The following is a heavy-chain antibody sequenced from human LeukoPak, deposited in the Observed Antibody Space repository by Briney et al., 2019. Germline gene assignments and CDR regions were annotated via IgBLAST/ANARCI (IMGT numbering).Heavy chain of an antibody. CDR1: GFTVSSKY. V-gene: IGHV3-66*01. CDR3: AGDYPGFDP. CDR2: IYSGGST. Sequence: PRGSQIISCAASGFTVSSKYMSWVRQAPGKGLEWVSLIYSGGSTYYADSVKGRFTISRDNSKNTLYLQMNRLRAEDTAVYYCAGDYPGFDPWGQGTLGPVSS. J-gene: IGHJ5*02.